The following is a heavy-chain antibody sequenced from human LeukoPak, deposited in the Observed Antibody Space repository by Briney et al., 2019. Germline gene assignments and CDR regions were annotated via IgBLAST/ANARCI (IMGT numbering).Heavy chain of an antibody. CDR3: ARAYGDYVWWFDP. J-gene: IGHJ5*02. V-gene: IGHV3-30-3*01. CDR1: GFTFSSYA. Sequence: GGSLRLSCAASGFTFSSYAMHWVRQAPGKGLEWVAVISYDGSNKYYADSVKGRFTISRDNSKNTLYLQMNSLRAEDTAVYYCARAYGDYVWWFDPWGQGTLVTVSS. D-gene: IGHD4-17*01. CDR2: ISYDGSNK.